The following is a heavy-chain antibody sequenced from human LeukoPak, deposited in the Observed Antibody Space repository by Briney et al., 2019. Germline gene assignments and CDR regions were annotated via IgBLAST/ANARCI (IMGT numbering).Heavy chain of an antibody. D-gene: IGHD2-2*02. Sequence: ASVKVSCKASGYTFTSYDINWVRQATGQGLEWMGWMNPNSGNTGYAQKFQGRVTITRNTSIGTAYMELSSLRSEDTAVYYCARVLRCSSTSCYKGPLDYYYYMDVWGKGTTVTVSS. V-gene: IGHV1-8*03. CDR2: MNPNSGNT. J-gene: IGHJ6*03. CDR3: ARVLRCSSTSCYKGPLDYYYYMDV. CDR1: GYTFTSYD.